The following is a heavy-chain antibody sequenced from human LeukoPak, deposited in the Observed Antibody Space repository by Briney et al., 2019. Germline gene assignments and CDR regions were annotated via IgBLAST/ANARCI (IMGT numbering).Heavy chain of an antibody. J-gene: IGHJ4*02. CDR3: ARAPYDILTGYGDDH. D-gene: IGHD3-9*01. Sequence: ASVKVSCKASGYTFSNYGISWVRQAPGQGLEWMGWISAYNGNTNYAQRLQGRVTMTTDTSTSTAYMELRSLTSDDAAVYYCARAPYDILTGYGDDHWGQGTLSPSPQ. CDR2: ISAYNGNT. CDR1: GYTFSNYG. V-gene: IGHV1-18*01.